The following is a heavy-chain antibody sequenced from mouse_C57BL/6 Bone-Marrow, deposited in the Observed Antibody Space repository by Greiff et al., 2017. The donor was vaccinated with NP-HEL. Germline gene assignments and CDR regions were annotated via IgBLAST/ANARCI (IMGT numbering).Heavy chain of an antibody. Sequence: QVQLQQPGAELVMPGASVKLSCKASGYTFTSYWMHWVKQRPGQGLEWIGEIDPSDSYTNYNQKFKGKSTLTVDKSSSTAYMQLSSLTSEDSAVYYCARSGYSNYEDWYFDVGGTGTTVTVSS. CDR1: GYTFTSYW. CDR2: IDPSDSYT. D-gene: IGHD2-5*01. CDR3: ARSGYSNYEDWYFDV. V-gene: IGHV1-69*01. J-gene: IGHJ1*03.